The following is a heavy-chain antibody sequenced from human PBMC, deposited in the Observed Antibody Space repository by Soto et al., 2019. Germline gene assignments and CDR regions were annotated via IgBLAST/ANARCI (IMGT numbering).Heavy chain of an antibody. J-gene: IGHJ4*01. CDR3: ARGVLH. CDR2: ISYSGGT. CDR1: GGSISSGGYY. V-gene: IGHV4-31*03. Sequence: QVQLQESGPGLVQPSQTLSLTCTVSGGSISSGGYYWSWIRQHPGTCLEWIGHISYSGGTYYNTSLKSRVTISVDTSRNQFSLIVNSVTAADTAVYYCARGVLHWGQGTLVTVSS.